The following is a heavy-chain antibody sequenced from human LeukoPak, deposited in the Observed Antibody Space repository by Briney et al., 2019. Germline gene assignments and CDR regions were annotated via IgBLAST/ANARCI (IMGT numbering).Heavy chain of an antibody. CDR1: GGSISSYY. Sequence: PSETLSLTCTVSGGSISSYYWSWIRQPPGKGLEWIGYIYYSGSTNYNPSLKSRVTISVDTSKNQFSLKLSSVTAADTAVYYRARAFYGDYVWYFDLWGRGTLVTVSS. CDR3: ARAFYGDYVWYFDL. D-gene: IGHD4-17*01. V-gene: IGHV4-59*01. CDR2: IYYSGST. J-gene: IGHJ2*01.